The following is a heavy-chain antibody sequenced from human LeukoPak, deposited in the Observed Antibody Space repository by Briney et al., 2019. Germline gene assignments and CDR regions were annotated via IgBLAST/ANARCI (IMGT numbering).Heavy chain of an antibody. V-gene: IGHV3-23*01. CDR3: AKEAPHPRVPAAIYSY. Sequence: GGSLRLSYAASGFTFSSYAMSWVRQAPGKGLEWVSAISGSGGSTYYADSVKGRFTISRDNSKNTLYLQMNSLRAEDTAVYYCAKEAPHPRVPAAIYSYWGQGTLVTVSS. J-gene: IGHJ4*02. CDR1: GFTFSSYA. CDR2: ISGSGGST. D-gene: IGHD2-2*01.